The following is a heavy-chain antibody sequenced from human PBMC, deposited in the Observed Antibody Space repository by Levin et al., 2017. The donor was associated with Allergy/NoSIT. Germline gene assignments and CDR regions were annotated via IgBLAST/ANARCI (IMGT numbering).Heavy chain of an antibody. CDR1: GFTFDDYA. J-gene: IGHJ5*02. CDR3: AKDGAAAGHEGWFDP. CDR2: ISWNSGSI. V-gene: IGHV3-9*01. D-gene: IGHD6-13*01. Sequence: SCAASGFTFDDYAMHWVRQAPGKGLEWVSGISWNSGSIGYADSVKGRFTISRDNAKNSLYLQMNSLRAEDTALYYCAKDGAAAGHEGWFDPWGQGTLVTVSS.